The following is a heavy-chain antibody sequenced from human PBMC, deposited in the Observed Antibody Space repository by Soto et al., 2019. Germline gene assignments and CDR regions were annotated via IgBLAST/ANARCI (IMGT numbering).Heavy chain of an antibody. Sequence: QVQLVESGGGLVKPGGSLRLSCAASGFNFHEHYMSWIRQAPGKGLEWVSYISSSSSYTNYADSVKGRFTISRDNAKNSLHLQMSSLRAEDTAVYYCARDLEKFGDYGMDVWGQGTTVTVSS. CDR2: ISSSSSYT. CDR3: ARDLEKFGDYGMDV. CDR1: GFNFHEHY. V-gene: IGHV3-11*06. J-gene: IGHJ6*02. D-gene: IGHD3-10*01.